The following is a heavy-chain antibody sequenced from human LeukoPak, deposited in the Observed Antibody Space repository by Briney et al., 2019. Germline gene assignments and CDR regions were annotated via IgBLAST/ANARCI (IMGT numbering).Heavy chain of an antibody. J-gene: IGHJ2*01. CDR3: ARFIAVAGINWYFDL. Sequence: PSETLSLTCTVSGGSIGSYYWSWIRQPAGKGLEWIGRIYTSGSTNYNPSLKSRVTMSIDTSKNQFSLKLSSVTAADTAVYYCARFIAVAGINWYFDLWGRGTLVTVSS. D-gene: IGHD6-19*01. V-gene: IGHV4-4*07. CDR1: GGSIGSYY. CDR2: IYTSGST.